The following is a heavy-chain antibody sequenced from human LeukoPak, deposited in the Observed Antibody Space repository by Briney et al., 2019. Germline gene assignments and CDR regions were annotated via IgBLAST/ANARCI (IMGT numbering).Heavy chain of an antibody. CDR1: GGSFSGYY. CDR3: ARGPMGGSGARLNNWFDP. Sequence: PSETLSLTCGVSGGSFSGYYWNWIRQPPGKGLEWIGEINHSGSTNYNPSLKSRVTISVDTSKNQFSLKLSSVTAADTAVYYCARGPMGGSGARLNNWFDPWGQGTLVTVSS. CDR2: INHSGST. J-gene: IGHJ5*02. D-gene: IGHD6-19*01. V-gene: IGHV4-34*01.